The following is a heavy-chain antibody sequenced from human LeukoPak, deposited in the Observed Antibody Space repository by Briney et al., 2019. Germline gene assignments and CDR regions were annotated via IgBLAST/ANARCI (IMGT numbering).Heavy chain of an antibody. Sequence: PGGSLRLSCAASGFTFSSYAMHWVRQAPGKGLEYVSAISSNGGSTYYANSVKGRFTISRDNSKNTLYLQMGSLRAEDMAVYYCAREQRGVMITFGGVFDYRGQGTLVTVSS. D-gene: IGHD3-16*01. CDR3: AREQRGVMITFGGVFDY. J-gene: IGHJ4*02. CDR2: ISSNGGST. V-gene: IGHV3-64*01. CDR1: GFTFSSYA.